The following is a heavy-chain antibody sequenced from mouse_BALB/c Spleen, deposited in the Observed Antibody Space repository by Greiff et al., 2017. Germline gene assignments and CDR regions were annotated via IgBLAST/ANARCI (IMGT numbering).Heavy chain of an antibody. CDR2: INSNGGST. Sequence: EVQLVESGGGLVQPGGSLKLSCAASGFTFSSYGMSWVRQTPDKRLELVATINSNGGSTYYPDSVKGRFTISRDNAKNTLYLQMSSLKSEDTAMYYCARDLGGHGAMDYWGQGTSVTVSS. D-gene: IGHD6-1*01. J-gene: IGHJ4*01. V-gene: IGHV5-6-3*01. CDR3: ARDLGGHGAMDY. CDR1: GFTFSSYG.